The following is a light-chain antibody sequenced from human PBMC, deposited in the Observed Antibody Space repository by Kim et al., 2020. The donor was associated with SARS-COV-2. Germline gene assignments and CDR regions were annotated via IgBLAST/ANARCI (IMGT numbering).Light chain of an antibody. CDR2: YDD. Sequence: QRCTIACSGSSSNIGDNAVSWYQQLPGKAPKLLMYYDDLRPSGVSDRFSGSKYGTSASLAISGLQSEDEADYYCAAWDDSLNGYVFGTGTKVTVL. J-gene: IGLJ1*01. CDR1: SSNIGDNA. CDR3: AAWDDSLNGYV. V-gene: IGLV1-36*01.